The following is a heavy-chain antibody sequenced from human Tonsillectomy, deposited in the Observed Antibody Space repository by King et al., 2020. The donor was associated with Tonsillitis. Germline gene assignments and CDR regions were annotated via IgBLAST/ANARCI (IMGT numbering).Heavy chain of an antibody. CDR3: ARGDYDSGVPGYYGMDV. Sequence: VQLVESGGGVVQPGRSLRLSCAASGFSFSTYAMHWVRQAPGKGLEWVAVISYDGSNKYYADSVRGRFTISRDNSKNTLYLQMNSLRPEDTAVYYCARGDYDSGVPGYYGMDVWGQGTTVTVSS. J-gene: IGHJ6*02. CDR1: GFSFSTYA. V-gene: IGHV3-30-3*01. D-gene: IGHD3-10*01. CDR2: ISYDGSNK.